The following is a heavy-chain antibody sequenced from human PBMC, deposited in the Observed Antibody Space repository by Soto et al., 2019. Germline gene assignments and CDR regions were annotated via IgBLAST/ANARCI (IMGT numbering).Heavy chain of an antibody. CDR1: GFSLSTSGMC. CDR3: ARSYYYYYMDV. Sequence: SGPTLVNPTQTLTLTCTFSGFSLSTSGMCVSWIRQPPGKALEWLARIDWDDDKYYSTSLKTRLTTSKDTSKNQVVLTMTNMDPVDTATYYCARSYYYYYMDVWGKGTTVTVSS. J-gene: IGHJ6*03. CDR2: IDWDDDK. V-gene: IGHV2-70*11.